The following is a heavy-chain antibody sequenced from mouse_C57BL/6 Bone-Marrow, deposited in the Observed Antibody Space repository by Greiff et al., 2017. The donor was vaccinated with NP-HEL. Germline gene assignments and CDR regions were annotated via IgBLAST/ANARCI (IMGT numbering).Heavy chain of an antibody. V-gene: IGHV1-64*01. D-gene: IGHD1-1*01. CDR1: GYTFTSYW. CDR2: IHPNSGST. CDR3: ARHYGPYYFDY. Sequence: VQLQQPGAELVKPGASVKLSCKASGYTFTSYWMHWVKQRPGQGLEWIGMIHPNSGSTNYNEKFKGKATLTADKSSSTAYMELRSLTSEDSAVYFCARHYGPYYFDYWGQGTTLTVSS. J-gene: IGHJ2*01.